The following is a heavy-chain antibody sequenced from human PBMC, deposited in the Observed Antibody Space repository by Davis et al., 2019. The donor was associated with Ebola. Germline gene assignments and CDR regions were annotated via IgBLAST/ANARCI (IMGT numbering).Heavy chain of an antibody. J-gene: IGHJ4*02. CDR1: GYGFADYW. Sequence: GESLKISCKGSGYGFADYWIAWVRQTPGKGLEWMGIIYAGDSDSRYSPSFEGQVTISVDRSITTAYLQWRSLRASDTAVYYCARQACLYGWSDHWGQGTLVTVSS. CDR3: ARQACLYGWSDH. D-gene: IGHD3-10*01. CDR2: IYAGDSDS. V-gene: IGHV5-51*01.